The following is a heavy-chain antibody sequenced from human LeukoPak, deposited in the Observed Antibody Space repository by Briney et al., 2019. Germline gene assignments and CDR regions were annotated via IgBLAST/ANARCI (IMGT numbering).Heavy chain of an antibody. CDR1: GFTFSSYD. Sequence: GGSLRLSCAASGFTFSSYDMHWVRQATGKGLEWVSAIGTAGDTYYPGSVKGRFTISRENAKNSLYLQMNSLRAGDTAVYYCARGRYYDSSGYSDFNYWGQGTLVTVSS. CDR3: ARGRYYDSSGYSDFNY. CDR2: IGTAGDT. J-gene: IGHJ4*02. D-gene: IGHD3-22*01. V-gene: IGHV3-13*01.